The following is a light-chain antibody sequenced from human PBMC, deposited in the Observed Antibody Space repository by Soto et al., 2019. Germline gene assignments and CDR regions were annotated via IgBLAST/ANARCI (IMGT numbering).Light chain of an antibody. CDR3: QQQCNWPQT. CDR2: AAS. V-gene: IGKV3-11*01. J-gene: IGKJ2*01. CDR1: QNINNY. Sequence: EIVLTQAPATLSLSPGERATLSCRASQNINNYLAWFQQKPGRAPRLLIYAASNKASGIPARIRGSGSGTDLPITISRLEHEYFTVNFCQQQCNWPQTFGQGTNLEIK.